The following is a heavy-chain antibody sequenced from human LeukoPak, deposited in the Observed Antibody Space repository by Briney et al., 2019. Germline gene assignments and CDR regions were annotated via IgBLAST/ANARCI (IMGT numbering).Heavy chain of an antibody. D-gene: IGHD3-16*01. CDR3: ATTGGDIYYYYMDV. Sequence: SVKVSCKASGGTFSTYAISWVRQAPGQGLEWMGGIIPIFGTTNYAQKFQGRVTITADKSTSTAYMELSSLRSEDTAVYYCATTGGDIYYYYMDVWGKGTTVTISS. J-gene: IGHJ6*03. V-gene: IGHV1-69*06. CDR2: IIPIFGTT. CDR1: GGTFSTYA.